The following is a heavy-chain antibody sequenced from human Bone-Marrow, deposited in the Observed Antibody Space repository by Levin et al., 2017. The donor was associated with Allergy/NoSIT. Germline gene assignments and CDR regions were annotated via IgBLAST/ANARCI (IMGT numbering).Heavy chain of an antibody. CDR1: GGSISSSNW. CDR3: ARVEQYCDGGTCYFSY. D-gene: IGHD2-15*01. Sequence: SETLSLTCAVSGGSISSSNWWTWIRQPPGKGLEWIGEIFHSGSTNYNPSLKSRVTISVDKSKNHFSLRLNSVTAADTAIYYSARVEQYCDGGTCYFSYWGQGTLVTVSS. CDR2: IFHSGST. J-gene: IGHJ4*02. V-gene: IGHV4-4*02.